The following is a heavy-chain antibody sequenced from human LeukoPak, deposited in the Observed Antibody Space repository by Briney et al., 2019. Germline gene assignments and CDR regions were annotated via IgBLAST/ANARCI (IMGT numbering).Heavy chain of an antibody. Sequence: GGSLRLSCAASGFTFSSYAMHWVRQAPGKGLEWVAVISYDGSNRYYADSVKGRFTISRDNSKNTLYLQMNSLRAEDAAVYFCAKAPVTSCRGAYCYPFDSWGQGTLVTVSS. D-gene: IGHD2-21*01. CDR2: ISYDGSNR. J-gene: IGHJ4*02. V-gene: IGHV3-30*04. CDR1: GFTFSSYA. CDR3: AKAPVTSCRGAYCYPFDS.